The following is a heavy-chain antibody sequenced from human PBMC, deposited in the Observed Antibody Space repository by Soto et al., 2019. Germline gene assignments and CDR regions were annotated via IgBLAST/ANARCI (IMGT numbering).Heavy chain of an antibody. V-gene: IGHV3-23*01. CDR3: VKDSVPGPGPYSGADNSSLAS. J-gene: IGHJ5*02. CDR2: ISGGAGSK. CDR1: GFTFGTYA. Sequence: EVQLLESGGDSVQPGGSLRLSCVASGFTFGTYAMSWVRQAPGKGLEWVSDISGGAGSKYYADSVKGRFTISRDNSINTRYIQMNGQTAEDTAVYYSVKDSVPGPGPYSGADNSSLASWGQGTLVTVSS. D-gene: IGHD1-26*01.